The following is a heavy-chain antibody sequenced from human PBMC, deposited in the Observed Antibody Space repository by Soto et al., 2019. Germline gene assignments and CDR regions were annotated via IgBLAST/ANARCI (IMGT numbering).Heavy chain of an antibody. Sequence: ASVKVSCKASGYTFTNYGFSWLRQAPGQGPEWMAWISAYNGKTNHAQKFQGRVIMTTDTSTSTAYMELRSLRSDDTAVYYCARSRKNQLLRDAFDISGQGTMVTVSS. J-gene: IGHJ3*02. V-gene: IGHV1-18*01. CDR2: ISAYNGKT. CDR3: ARSRKNQLLRDAFDI. D-gene: IGHD2-2*01. CDR1: GYTFTNYG.